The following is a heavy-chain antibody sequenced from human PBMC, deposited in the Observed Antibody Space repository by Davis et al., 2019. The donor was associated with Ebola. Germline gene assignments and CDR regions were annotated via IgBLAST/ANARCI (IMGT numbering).Heavy chain of an antibody. CDR2: IIPILGIA. D-gene: IGHD2-8*01. Sequence: AASVKVSCKASGGTFSSYAISWVRQAPGQGLEWMGRIIPILGIANYAQKFQGRVTITADESTSTAYMELSSLRSDDTAVYYCARGSMVRYYGMDVWGQGTTVTVSS. CDR3: ARGSMVRYYGMDV. CDR1: GGTFSSYA. J-gene: IGHJ6*02. V-gene: IGHV1-69*04.